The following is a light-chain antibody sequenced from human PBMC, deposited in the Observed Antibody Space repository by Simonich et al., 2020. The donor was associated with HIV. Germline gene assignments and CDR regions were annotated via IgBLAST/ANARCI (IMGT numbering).Light chain of an antibody. CDR1: QGISSY. J-gene: IGKJ4*01. V-gene: IGKV1-12*01. CDR2: SAS. CDR3: QQANSFPPT. Sequence: DIQMTQSPSSVSASVGDRVTITCRASQGISSYLAWYQQKPGKAPNLLIYSASTLQSGVPSRFSGSGSGTDFTLTISSLQPEDVATYHCQQANSFPPTFGGGTKVEIK.